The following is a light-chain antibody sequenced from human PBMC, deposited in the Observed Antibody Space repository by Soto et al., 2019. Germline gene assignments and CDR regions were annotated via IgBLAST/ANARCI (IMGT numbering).Light chain of an antibody. CDR1: QSISGY. CDR2: GAS. J-gene: IGKJ1*01. V-gene: IGKV3-15*01. CDR3: QQYNNWPWT. Sequence: EIVLTQSPATLSLSPGERDTLSRRASQSISGYLAWYQQKPGQAPRLLIYGASTRATGVPARFSGSGSGTEFTLTISSLQSEDIAVYSCQQYNNWPWTFGQGTKVDIK.